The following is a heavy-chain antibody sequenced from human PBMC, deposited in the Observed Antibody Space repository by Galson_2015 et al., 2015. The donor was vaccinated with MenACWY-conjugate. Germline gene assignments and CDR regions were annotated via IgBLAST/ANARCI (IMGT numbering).Heavy chain of an antibody. D-gene: IGHD6-13*01. CDR3: ARTAGSVPP. J-gene: IGHJ5*02. V-gene: IGHV3-21*01. CDR2: ISATSATI. Sequence: SRRLSCAASGFSFSSFRMNWVRQAPGKGLVWVSSISATSATIYYADSVKVRFTISRDHAKNSLYLQMNILRAEDTAVYYCARTAGSVPPWGLGTLVTVSS. CDR1: GFSFSSFR.